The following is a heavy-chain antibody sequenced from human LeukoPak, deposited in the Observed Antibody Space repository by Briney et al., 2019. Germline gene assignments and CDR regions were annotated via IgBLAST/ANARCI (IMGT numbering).Heavy chain of an antibody. CDR3: ARVGGYTLNYFDY. D-gene: IGHD3-16*01. V-gene: IGHV4-38-2*02. CDR2: IYHSGST. J-gene: IGHJ4*02. CDR1: GFTFGDYA. Sequence: GSLRLSCTASGFTFGDYAMSWIRQPPGKGLEWIGSIYHSGSTYYNPSLKSRVTISVDTSKNQFSLKLSSVTAADTAVYYCARVGGYTLNYFDYWGQGTLVTVSS.